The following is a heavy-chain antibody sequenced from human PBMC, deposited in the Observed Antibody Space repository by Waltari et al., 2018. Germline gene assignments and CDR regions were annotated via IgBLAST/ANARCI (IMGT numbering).Heavy chain of an antibody. Sequence: QVQLQESGPGRVKPSPTLSLPCTVSGGSISSGSSYGRWIRQPAGKGLAWIGRIYTRGSTNYNPALKSRVTISVDTSKNQFSLKLSAVTAADTAVYYCARGDYYGSGSPPDYWGQGTLVTVSS. J-gene: IGHJ4*02. CDR3: ARGDYYGSGSPPDY. D-gene: IGHD3-10*01. CDR1: GGSISSGSSY. CDR2: IYTRGST. V-gene: IGHV4-61*02.